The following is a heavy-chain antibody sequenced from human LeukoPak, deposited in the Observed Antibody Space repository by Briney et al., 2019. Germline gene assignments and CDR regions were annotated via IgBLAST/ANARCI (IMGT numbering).Heavy chain of an antibody. Sequence: GGSLTLSCAASGFTFSSYARSWVRQPPGKGLEWVSAISGSGGSTYYADSVKGRFTISRDNSKNTLYLQMNSLRAEDTAVYYCAKDACSGGSCYEDYWGQGTLVTVSS. CDR2: ISGSGGST. CDR3: AKDACSGGSCYEDY. J-gene: IGHJ4*02. V-gene: IGHV3-23*01. CDR1: GFTFSSYA. D-gene: IGHD2-15*01.